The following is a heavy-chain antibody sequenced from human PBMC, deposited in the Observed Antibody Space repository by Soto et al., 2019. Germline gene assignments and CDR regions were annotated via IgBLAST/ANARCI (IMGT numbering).Heavy chain of an antibody. Sequence: DVQLVESGGGLVQPGRSLRLSCAASGFTFDDYAMHWVRQAPGKGLEWVSGISWNSGSIGYADSVKGRLTISRDNAKNSLYLQINSLRAKEQALYYCAKAEGLVLSFYFDYWGQGTLVTVSS. J-gene: IGHJ4*02. D-gene: IGHD6-13*01. CDR2: ISWNSGSI. CDR3: AKAEGLVLSFYFDY. V-gene: IGHV3-9*01. CDR1: GFTFDDYA.